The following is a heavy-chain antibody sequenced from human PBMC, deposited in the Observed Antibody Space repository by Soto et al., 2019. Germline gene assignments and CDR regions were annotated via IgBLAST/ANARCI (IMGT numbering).Heavy chain of an antibody. D-gene: IGHD2-2*01. Sequence: QVQLQESGPGLVKPSQTLSLTCTVSGGSISSGGYYWSWIRQHPGKGLEWIGYIYYSGSTYYNPSLKRRVTISVDTSKNQFSLKLSSVTAADTAVYYCATRDCSSTSCYSSDAFDIWGQGTMVTVSS. CDR2: IYYSGST. J-gene: IGHJ3*02. CDR3: ATRDCSSTSCYSSDAFDI. CDR1: GGSISSGGYY. V-gene: IGHV4-31*03.